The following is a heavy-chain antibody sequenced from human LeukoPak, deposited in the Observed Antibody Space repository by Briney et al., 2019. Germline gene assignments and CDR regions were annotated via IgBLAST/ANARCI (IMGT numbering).Heavy chain of an antibody. CDR2: IRNKAYGGTT. Sequence: GRSLRLSCTASGFTFGDYSMSWFRQAPGKGLEWVGFIRNKAYGGTTEYAASVKGRFTISRDDSKSIAYLQMNSLKTEDTAVYYCTRDFSTSSRDYFDYWGQGTLVTVSS. D-gene: IGHD6-6*01. J-gene: IGHJ4*02. CDR3: TRDFSTSSRDYFDY. V-gene: IGHV3-49*03. CDR1: GFTFGDYS.